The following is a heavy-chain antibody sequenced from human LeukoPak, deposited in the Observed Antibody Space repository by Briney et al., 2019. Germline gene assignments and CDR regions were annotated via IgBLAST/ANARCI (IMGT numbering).Heavy chain of an antibody. V-gene: IGHV3-48*03. J-gene: IGHJ4*02. CDR3: ARDLYCSGGSCYSGALD. D-gene: IGHD2-15*01. Sequence: GGSLRLSCAASGFTFSSYEMNWVRQAPGKGLEGVSYISSSGSTIYYADSVKGRFTISRDNAKNSLYLQMNSLRAEDTAVYYCARDLYCSGGSCYSGALDWGQGTLVTVSS. CDR2: ISSSGSTI. CDR1: GFTFSSYE.